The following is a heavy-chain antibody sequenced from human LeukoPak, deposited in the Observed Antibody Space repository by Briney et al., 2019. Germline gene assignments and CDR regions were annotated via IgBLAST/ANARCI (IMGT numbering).Heavy chain of an antibody. D-gene: IGHD3-10*01. CDR1: GYTFTGYY. Sequence: ASVKVSCKASGYTFTGYYMHWVRQAPGQGLEWMGWIYPNSGGTNYAQKFQGRVTMTRDTSISTAYMELSRLRSDDTAVYYCARSEYSSGSYRYYYYMDVWGKGTTVTVSS. V-gene: IGHV1-2*02. CDR2: IYPNSGGT. CDR3: ARSEYSSGSYRYYYYMDV. J-gene: IGHJ6*03.